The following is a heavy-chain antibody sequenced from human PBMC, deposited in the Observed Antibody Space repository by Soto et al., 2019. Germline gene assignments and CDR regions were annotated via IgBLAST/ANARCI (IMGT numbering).Heavy chain of an antibody. D-gene: IGHD6-19*01. J-gene: IGHJ4*02. CDR1: GFTFSSYA. CDR3: ATSIAVAGTGGY. V-gene: IGHV3-30-3*01. Sequence: QVQLVESGGGVVQPGRSLRLSCAASGFTFSSYAMHWVRQAPGKGLEWVAVISYDGSNKYYADSVKGRFTISRDNSKNTLYLQMNSLRAEDTAVYCWATSIAVAGTGGYWGQGTLVTVSS. CDR2: ISYDGSNK.